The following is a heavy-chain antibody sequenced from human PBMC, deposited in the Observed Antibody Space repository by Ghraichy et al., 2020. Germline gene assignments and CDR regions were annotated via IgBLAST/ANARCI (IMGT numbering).Heavy chain of an antibody. J-gene: IGHJ4*02. V-gene: IGHV3-23*01. Sequence: RGSLRLSCAASGFTFSSYAMSWVRQAPGKGLEWVSVISGSGGSTYYADSVKGRFTISRDNSKNTLFLQMNSLRAADTAVYYCAREVGNFDYWGQGTLVTVSS. CDR2: ISGSGGST. CDR3: AREVGNFDY. CDR1: GFTFSSYA. D-gene: IGHD2-21*01.